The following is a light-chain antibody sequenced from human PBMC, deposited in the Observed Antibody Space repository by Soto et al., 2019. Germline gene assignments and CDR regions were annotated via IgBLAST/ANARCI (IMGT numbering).Light chain of an antibody. J-gene: IGLJ1*01. CDR3: AAWDDSLNAFYV. Sequence: QSVLTQPPSASGTPRQRVTISCSGSSSNIGSNTVNWYQQLPGTAPKLLIYSNNQRPSGVPDRFSGSKSGTSASLAISGLQSEDEADYYCAAWDDSLNAFYVFGTGTKLTVL. CDR1: SSNIGSNT. CDR2: SNN. V-gene: IGLV1-44*01.